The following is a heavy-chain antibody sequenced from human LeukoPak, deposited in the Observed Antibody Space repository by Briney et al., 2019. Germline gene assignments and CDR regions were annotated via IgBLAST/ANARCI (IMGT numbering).Heavy chain of an antibody. Sequence: VGSLRLSCAASGFTFSSYAMHWVRQAPGKGLEYVSAISSNGGSTYYANSVKGRFTISRDNSKNTLYLQMGRLRAEDMAVDYCARGALELYYYGSASYLYIYSFDYWGQGTLVTVSS. V-gene: IGHV3-64*01. CDR1: GFTFSSYA. J-gene: IGHJ4*02. CDR3: ARGALELYYYGSASYLYIYSFDY. CDR2: ISSNGGST. D-gene: IGHD3-10*01.